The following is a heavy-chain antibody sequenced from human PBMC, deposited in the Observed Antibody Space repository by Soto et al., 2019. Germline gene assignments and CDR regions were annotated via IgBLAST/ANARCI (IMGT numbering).Heavy chain of an antibody. CDR3: AKDSCSGGSCYWGPDY. CDR2: ISGSGGST. Sequence: EVQLLESGGGLVQPGGSLRLSCAASGFTFSSYAMSWVRQAPGKGLEWVSAISGSGGSTYYADSVKGRFTISRDNSNNTLYLQINSLRAEDTAVYYCAKDSCSGGSCYWGPDYWGQGTLVTVSS. CDR1: GFTFSSYA. V-gene: IGHV3-23*01. J-gene: IGHJ4*02. D-gene: IGHD2-15*01.